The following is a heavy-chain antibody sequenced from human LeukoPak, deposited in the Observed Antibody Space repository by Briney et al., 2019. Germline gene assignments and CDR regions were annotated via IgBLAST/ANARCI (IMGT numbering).Heavy chain of an antibody. J-gene: IGHJ4*02. D-gene: IGHD5-12*01. CDR1: GYTFTSYG. Sequence: GASVKVSCKASGYTFTSYGISWVRQAPGQGLEWMGWISAYNGNTNYAPKPQGRVTMPTDTSTSTAYMELRSLRSDDTAVYYCARDHPRRGYSGYDYGYWGQGTLVTVSS. CDR3: ARDHPRRGYSGYDYGY. CDR2: ISAYNGNT. V-gene: IGHV1-18*01.